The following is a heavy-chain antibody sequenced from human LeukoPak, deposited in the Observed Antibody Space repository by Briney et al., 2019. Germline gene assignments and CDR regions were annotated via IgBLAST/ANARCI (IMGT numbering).Heavy chain of an antibody. V-gene: IGHV4-39*01. J-gene: IGHJ5*02. CDR3: ARLRLGTINWFDP. CDR1: GDSISSGSYY. Sequence: SETLSLTCTVSGDSISSGSYYWGWIRQPPGKGLEWIASIYYSGSTYYNPSLKSRVTISVDTSKYQFSLKLSSVTAADTAVYYCARLRLGTINWFDPWGQGTLVTVSS. D-gene: IGHD7-27*01. CDR2: IYYSGST.